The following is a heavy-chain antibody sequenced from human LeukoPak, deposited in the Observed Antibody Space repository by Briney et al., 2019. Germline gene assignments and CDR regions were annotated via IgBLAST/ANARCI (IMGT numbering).Heavy chain of an antibody. CDR3: ARDHRLWFGGDGMDG. J-gene: IGHJ6*02. Sequence: SSVRLSCTASGYTFTSYDINWVRQAGGQRLEGWGWMSLNSGNTGYAQKFQGRVNMTSNTSISTAYSELSSLRSEDTTVHYCARDHRLWFGGDGMDGWGQGTTVTVSS. CDR1: GYTFTSYD. V-gene: IGHV1-8*01. CDR2: MSLNSGNT. D-gene: IGHD3-10*01.